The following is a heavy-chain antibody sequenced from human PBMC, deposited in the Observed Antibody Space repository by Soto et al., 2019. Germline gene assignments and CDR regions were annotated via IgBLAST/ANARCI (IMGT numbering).Heavy chain of an antibody. J-gene: IGHJ4*02. CDR1: GFTFSSYG. V-gene: IGHV3-30*18. Sequence: QVQLVESGGGVVQPGRSLRLSCAASGFTFSSYGMHWVRQAPGKGLEWVAVISYDGSNKYYADSVKGRFTISRDNSKNTLYLQMNSLRAEDTGVYYCAKGATDCGGDCYYYWGQGTLVTGSS. CDR2: ISYDGSNK. CDR3: AKGATDCGGDCYYY. D-gene: IGHD2-21*02.